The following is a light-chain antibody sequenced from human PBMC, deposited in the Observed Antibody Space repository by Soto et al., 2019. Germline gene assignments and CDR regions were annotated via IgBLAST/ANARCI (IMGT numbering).Light chain of an antibody. J-gene: IGKJ1*01. CDR1: QSISSW. Sequence: DIQMTQSPSTLSASVGDRVTITCRASQSISSWLAWYQQKPGKAPKLLIYDASSLESGVPSRFSGSGSGTEFTLTISSLQPDDFATYYCQQYNNYSTFGQGTKV. V-gene: IGKV1-5*01. CDR2: DAS. CDR3: QQYNNYST.